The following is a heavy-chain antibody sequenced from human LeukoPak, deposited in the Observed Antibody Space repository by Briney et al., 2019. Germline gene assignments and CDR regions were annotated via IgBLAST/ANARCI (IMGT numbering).Heavy chain of an antibody. CDR2: IIPIFGTA. D-gene: IGHD3-22*01. CDR3: ARGYYDSSGYYHY. J-gene: IGHJ4*02. CDR1: GGTFSSYA. V-gene: IGHV1-69*05. Sequence: GASVKVSCKASGGTFSSYAISWVRQAPGQGLEWMGGIIPIFGTANYAQKFQGRVTITTDESTSTAYMEPSSLRSEDTAVYYCARGYYDSSGYYHYWGQGTLVTVSS.